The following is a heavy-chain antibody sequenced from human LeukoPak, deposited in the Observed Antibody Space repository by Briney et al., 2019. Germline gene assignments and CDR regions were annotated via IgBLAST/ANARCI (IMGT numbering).Heavy chain of an antibody. V-gene: IGHV3-23*01. CDR3: AKDRQAAAPNVRFDP. CDR1: GFTFSDYA. J-gene: IGHJ5*02. Sequence: GGSLRLSCAASGFTFSDYAMSWVRQAPGKGLEWVSAISGSGDSTYYADSVKGRFSISRDNPKNTLYLQMNSLRAEDTAVYYCAKDRQAAAPNVRFDPWGQGTLVTVSS. CDR2: ISGSGDST. D-gene: IGHD6-13*01.